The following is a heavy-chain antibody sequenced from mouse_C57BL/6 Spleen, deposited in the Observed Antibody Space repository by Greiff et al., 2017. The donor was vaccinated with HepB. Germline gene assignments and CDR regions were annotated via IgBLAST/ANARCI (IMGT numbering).Heavy chain of an antibody. CDR1: GFTFSSYA. J-gene: IGHJ4*01. V-gene: IGHV5-4*01. Sequence: EVQGVESGGGLVKPGGSLKLSCAASGFTFSSYAMSWVRQTPEKRLEWVATISDGGSYTYYPDNVKGRFTISRDNAKNNLYLQMSHLKSEDTAMYYCARDGGRGYAMDYWGQGTSVTVSS. CDR2: ISDGGSYT. CDR3: ARDGGRGYAMDY.